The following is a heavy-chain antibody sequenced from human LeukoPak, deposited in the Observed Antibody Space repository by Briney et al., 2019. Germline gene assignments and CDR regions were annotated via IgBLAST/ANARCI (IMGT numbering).Heavy chain of an antibody. CDR2: IIPIFGTA. CDR3: ARGSPYSSSSGDWFDP. D-gene: IGHD6-6*01. Sequence: SVKVSCKASGGTFSSYAISWVRQAPGQGLEWMGGIIPIFGTANYAQKSQGRVTITADESTSTAYMELSSLRSEDTAVYYCARGSPYSSSSGDWFDPWGQGTLVTVSS. J-gene: IGHJ5*02. V-gene: IGHV1-69*13. CDR1: GGTFSSYA.